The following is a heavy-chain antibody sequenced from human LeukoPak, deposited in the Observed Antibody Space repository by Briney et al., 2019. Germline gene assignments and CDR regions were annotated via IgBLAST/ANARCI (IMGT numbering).Heavy chain of an antibody. Sequence: SETLSLTCTVSGGSISSADYYWSWIRQPPGKGLEWIGYNYYSGSTYYNPSLKSRVTISLDTSKNQFSLKLTSVTAADTAMYYCARVITTGVVPAALAEMFDYWGQGTLVTVSS. J-gene: IGHJ4*02. CDR1: GGSISSADYY. V-gene: IGHV4-31*03. CDR3: ARVITTGVVPAALAEMFDY. CDR2: NYYSGST. D-gene: IGHD2-2*01.